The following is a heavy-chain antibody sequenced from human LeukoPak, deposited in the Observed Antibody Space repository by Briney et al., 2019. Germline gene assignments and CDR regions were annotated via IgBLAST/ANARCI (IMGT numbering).Heavy chain of an antibody. J-gene: IGHJ4*02. V-gene: IGHV4-39*07. D-gene: IGHD6-13*01. CDR2: INHSGST. CDR1: GGSISSGGYY. CDR3: ARTPLIAAAGIT. Sequence: SETLSLTCTVSGGSISSGGYYWSRIRQPPGKGLEWIGEINHSGSTTYNPSLQSRVTISLDTSKNQFSLKLSSVTAADTAVYYCARTPLIAAAGITWGQGSLVTVSS.